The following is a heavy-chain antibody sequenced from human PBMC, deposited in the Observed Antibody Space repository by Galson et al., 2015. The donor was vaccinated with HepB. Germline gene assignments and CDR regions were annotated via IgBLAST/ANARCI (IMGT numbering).Heavy chain of an antibody. V-gene: IGHV3-30*18. Sequence: SLRLSCAASGFTFRTHGIHWVRQAPGKGLEWVAIISYDGSNKYYADSVKGRFTISRDNSKDTLYLQTNSLRVEDTAVYYCAKDRSVVNDEGFDYWGQGTLVTVSS. D-gene: IGHD2-2*01. J-gene: IGHJ4*02. CDR3: AKDRSVVNDEGFDY. CDR2: ISYDGSNK. CDR1: GFTFRTHG.